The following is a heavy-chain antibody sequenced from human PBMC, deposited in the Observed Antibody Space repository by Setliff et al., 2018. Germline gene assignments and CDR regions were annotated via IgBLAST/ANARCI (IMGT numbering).Heavy chain of an antibody. CDR3: ARASRFGTIRYRGDYYMDV. CDR1: GYTFTNYA. D-gene: IGHD5-12*01. Sequence: GASVKVSCKASGYTFTNYAMSWMRQAPGQGLEWMGWINTNTGNPSYAQGFTGRFVFSLDTSVSTAYLQISSLKSEDSAVYYCARASRFGTIRYRGDYYMDVWGNGTTVTVSS. V-gene: IGHV7-4-1*02. CDR2: INTNTGNP. J-gene: IGHJ6*03.